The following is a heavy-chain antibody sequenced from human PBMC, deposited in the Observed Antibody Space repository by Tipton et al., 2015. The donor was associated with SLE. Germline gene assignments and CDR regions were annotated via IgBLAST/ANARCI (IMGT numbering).Heavy chain of an antibody. CDR1: GGSISSSSYY. Sequence: LRLSCTVSGGSISSSSYYWGWIRQPPGKGLEWIGSIYHSGSTYYNPSLKSRVTISVDTSKNQFSLKLSSVTAADTAVYYCARGGFLEWFDPWGQGTLVTVSS. V-gene: IGHV4-39*07. J-gene: IGHJ5*02. D-gene: IGHD3-3*01. CDR3: ARGGFLEWFDP. CDR2: IYHSGST.